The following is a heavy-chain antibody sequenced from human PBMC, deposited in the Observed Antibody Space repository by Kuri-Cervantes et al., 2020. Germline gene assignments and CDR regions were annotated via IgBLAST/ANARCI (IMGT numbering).Heavy chain of an antibody. CDR1: GFTFSSYA. CDR2: ISYVGSNK. CDR3: AKDLGGYGAYGAYYGGMDV. J-gene: IGHJ6*02. V-gene: IGHV3-30-3*02. Sequence: GGSLRLACAVSGFTFSSYAMHWVRQAPGKGLEWVGVISYVGSNKYYADSVKGRFTISRDNSRNTLYLQMNSLRAEDTAVYYCAKDLGGYGAYGAYYGGMDVWGQGTMVTVSS. D-gene: IGHD4-17*01.